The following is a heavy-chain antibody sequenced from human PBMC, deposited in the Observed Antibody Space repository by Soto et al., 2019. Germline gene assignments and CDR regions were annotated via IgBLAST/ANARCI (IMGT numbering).Heavy chain of an antibody. V-gene: IGHV1-3*01. CDR1: GYTSTSYA. CDR3: ARQGGDYYDSVTYDPKYFDY. J-gene: IGHJ4*01. CDR2: INAGNGNT. D-gene: IGHD3-22*01. Sequence: GASVKVSCKASGYTSTSYAMHWVRQAPGQRLERMGWINAGNGNTKYSQKFQGRVTITRDTSASTAYMELSSLNSVTAADTAVYYCARQGGDYYDSVTYDPKYFDYWGHGVLVTVSS.